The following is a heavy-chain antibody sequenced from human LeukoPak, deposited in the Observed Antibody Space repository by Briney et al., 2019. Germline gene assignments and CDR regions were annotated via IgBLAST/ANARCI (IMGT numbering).Heavy chain of an antibody. CDR3: ARDRCSSTSCSYWYFDL. J-gene: IGHJ2*01. D-gene: IGHD2-2*01. Sequence: PSETLSLTCTVSGGSISSSGYYWSWIRQPAGKGLEWIGRIYTSGSTNYNPSPKSRVTMSVDTSKNQFSLKLSSVTAADTAVYYCARDRCSSTSCSYWYFDLWGRGTLVTVSS. CDR1: GGSISSSGYY. V-gene: IGHV4-61*02. CDR2: IYTSGST.